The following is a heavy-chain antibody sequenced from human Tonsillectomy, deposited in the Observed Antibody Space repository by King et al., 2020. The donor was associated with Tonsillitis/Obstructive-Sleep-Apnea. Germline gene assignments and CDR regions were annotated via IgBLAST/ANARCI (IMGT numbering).Heavy chain of an antibody. V-gene: IGHV3-30*18. CDR2: ISYDGSNR. Sequence: VQLVESGGGVVQPGRSLRLSCAASGFTFSTYGMHWVRQAPGKGLEWVAFISYDGSNRYYADSVKGRFTISRDNFKNTLHLQMNSLRAEDTALYYCAKDPEVPAATHYDYYYGMDVWGQGTTVTVSS. CDR3: AKDPEVPAATHYDYYYGMDV. CDR1: GFTFSTYG. J-gene: IGHJ6*02. D-gene: IGHD2-2*01.